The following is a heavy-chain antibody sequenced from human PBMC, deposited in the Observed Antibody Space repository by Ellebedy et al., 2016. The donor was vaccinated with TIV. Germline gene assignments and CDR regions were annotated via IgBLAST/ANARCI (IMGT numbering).Heavy chain of an antibody. CDR3: ARVGEVAATPCSY. Sequence: PGGSLRLSCAVSGFTFSSYSMNWVRQAPGKGLEWVSSIIISRSYIYYAYSVKGRFTISRDNAKNSLYLQMNSLRAEDTAVYYCARVGEVAATPCSYWGQGTLVTVSS. J-gene: IGHJ4*02. CDR1: GFTFSSYS. D-gene: IGHD2-15*01. CDR2: IIISRSYI. V-gene: IGHV3-21*01.